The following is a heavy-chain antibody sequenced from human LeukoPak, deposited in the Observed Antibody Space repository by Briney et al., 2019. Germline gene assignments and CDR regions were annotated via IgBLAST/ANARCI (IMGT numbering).Heavy chain of an antibody. J-gene: IGHJ4*02. V-gene: IGHV3-23*01. CDR1: GFTFSSYA. D-gene: IGHD6-19*01. CDR2: ISGSGAST. CDR3: AKDESHSSGWYYFDY. Sequence: GGSLRLSCATSGFTFSSYAMSWVRQAPGKGLEWVSGISGSGASTYYADSVKGRFTIYRDNSKNTLYLQMDNQRPEDTAMYYCAKDESHSSGWYYFDYWGQGTLVTVSS.